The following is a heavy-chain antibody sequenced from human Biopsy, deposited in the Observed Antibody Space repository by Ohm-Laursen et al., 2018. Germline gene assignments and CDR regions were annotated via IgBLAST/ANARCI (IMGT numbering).Heavy chain of an antibody. CDR3: ARDRRYYSDRTVPGYFDL. J-gene: IGHJ2*01. CDR2: ISPSGATT. V-gene: IGHV1-46*01. D-gene: IGHD3-22*01. Sequence: SSVKVSCKASGNTFATYHIHWVRQAPGQGLEWMGVISPSGATTSFPQKFQGRITMTRDTSTGTVYMDLNSLGSEDTAIYYCARDRRYYSDRTVPGYFDLWGRGTLVTVSS. CDR1: GNTFATYH.